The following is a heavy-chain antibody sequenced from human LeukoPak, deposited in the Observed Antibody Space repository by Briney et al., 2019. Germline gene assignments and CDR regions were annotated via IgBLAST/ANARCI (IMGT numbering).Heavy chain of an antibody. V-gene: IGHV4-59*01. J-gene: IGHJ4*02. D-gene: IGHD3-10*01. CDR2: IYDSRST. CDR1: GGSISIYY. CDR3: ARDRELGY. Sequence: SETLSLTCTVSGGSISIYYWSWIWQPPGKGLEWIGYIYDSRSTKYNPSLKSRVTISTDMSKNQFSLRLSSVTAADTAVYYCARDRELGYWGQGALVTVSS.